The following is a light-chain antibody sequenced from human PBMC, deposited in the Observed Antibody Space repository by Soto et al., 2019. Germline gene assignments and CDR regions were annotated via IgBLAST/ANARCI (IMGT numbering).Light chain of an antibody. Sequence: QSVLTQPASVSASPGQSITISCSGSDTDVGYYNYVSWYQQLPGKAPQLIIYEVINRPSGVSPRFSGSKSGNTASLTISGLQADDEAEYYCSSYTSSITPYVFGTGTKVTVL. CDR1: DTDVGYYNY. V-gene: IGLV2-14*03. CDR3: SSYTSSITPYV. J-gene: IGLJ1*01. CDR2: EVI.